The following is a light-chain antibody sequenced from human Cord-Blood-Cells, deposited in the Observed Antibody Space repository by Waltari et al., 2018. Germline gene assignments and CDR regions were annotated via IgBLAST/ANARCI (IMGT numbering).Light chain of an antibody. V-gene: IGKV3-15*01. CDR3: QQYNNWPPWT. Sequence: EIVMTQSPATLPVSPGERATLPCRASQSVSSNLAWYQQKLGQAPRLLLYAASTRTTGIPGRFSGSGSGTEFTLTISNLQSEDFAVDYCQQYNNWPPWTFGQGTKVEIK. CDR1: QSVSSN. J-gene: IGKJ1*01. CDR2: AAS.